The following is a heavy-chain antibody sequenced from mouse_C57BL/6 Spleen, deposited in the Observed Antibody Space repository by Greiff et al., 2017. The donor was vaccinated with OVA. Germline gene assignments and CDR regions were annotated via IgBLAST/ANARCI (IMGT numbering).Heavy chain of an antibody. D-gene: IGHD2-3*01. CDR2: INPGSGGT. V-gene: IGHV1-54*01. CDR1: GYAFTNYL. Sequence: VQGVESGAELVRPGTSVKVSCKASGYAFTNYLIEWVKQRPGQGLEWIGVINPGSGGTNYNEKFKGKATLTADKSSSTAYMQLSSLTSEDSAVYFCARRPLYDGYYGWYFDVWGTGTTVTVSS. J-gene: IGHJ1*03. CDR3: ARRPLYDGYYGWYFDV.